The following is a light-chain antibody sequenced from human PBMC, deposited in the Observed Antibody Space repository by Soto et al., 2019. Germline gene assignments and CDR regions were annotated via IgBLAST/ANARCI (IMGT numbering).Light chain of an antibody. Sequence: EVVLTQSPATLSLSPGERATLSCRASENVRTFVDWYQQKPGQAPRLLIHGASNRATGIPARFSGSGSGTDFTLTISSLEPEDFAVYYCQQHSHGPPWTFGQGTRVDI. CDR3: QQHSHGPPWT. CDR1: ENVRTF. CDR2: GAS. V-gene: IGKV3-11*01. J-gene: IGKJ1*01.